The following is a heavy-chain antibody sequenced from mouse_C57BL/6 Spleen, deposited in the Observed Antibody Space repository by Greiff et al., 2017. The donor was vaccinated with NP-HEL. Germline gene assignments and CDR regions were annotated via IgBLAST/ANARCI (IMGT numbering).Heavy chain of an antibody. D-gene: IGHD1-1*01. Sequence: DVQLVESGGGLVQPKGSLKLSCAASGFSFNTYAMNWVRQAPGKGLEWVARIRSKSNNYATYYADSVKDRFTISRDDSESMLYLQMNNLKTEDTAMYYCVRHTYYYGSLYYYAMDYWGQGTSVTVSS. CDR2: IRSKSNNYAT. J-gene: IGHJ4*01. V-gene: IGHV10-1*01. CDR3: VRHTYYYGSLYYYAMDY. CDR1: GFSFNTYA.